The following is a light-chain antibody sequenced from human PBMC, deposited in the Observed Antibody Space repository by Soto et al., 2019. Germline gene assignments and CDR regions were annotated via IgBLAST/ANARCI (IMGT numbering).Light chain of an antibody. CDR1: QSVISN. V-gene: IGKV3D-15*01. CDR2: GAS. Sequence: IVMTQSPVTLSVSPGGRATLSCRASQSVISNLAWYQHKPGQAPRLLIYGASIRATGIPARFSGSGSGTEFTLTISSLQPDDLATYYFQETNYHTFGQGTKLEIK. CDR3: QETNYHT. J-gene: IGKJ2*01.